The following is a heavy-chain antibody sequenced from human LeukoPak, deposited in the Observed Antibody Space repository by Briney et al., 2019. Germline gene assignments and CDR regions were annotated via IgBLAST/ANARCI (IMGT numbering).Heavy chain of an antibody. CDR2: ISAYNGNT. D-gene: IGHD2-15*01. CDR3: ARDARLDNYCSGGSCYFDY. CDR1: GYTFTSYG. J-gene: IGHJ4*02. V-gene: IGHV1-18*01. Sequence: ASVKVSCKASGYTFTSYGISWVRQAPGQGLEWMGWISAYNGNTNYAQKLQGRVTMTTDTSTSTAYMELRSLRSDDTAVYYCARDARLDNYCSGGSCYFDYWGQGTLVTVSS.